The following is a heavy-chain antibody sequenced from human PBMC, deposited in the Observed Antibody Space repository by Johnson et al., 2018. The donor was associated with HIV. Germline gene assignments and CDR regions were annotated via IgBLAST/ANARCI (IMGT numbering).Heavy chain of an antibody. Sequence: QVQLVESGGGVVQPGGSLRLSCAASEFIFSSYSMHWVRQAPGKGLEWVAVISYDGHNEYYADSVEGRFTVSRDNTKNTLYLVMNSLRAEDTAVYFCASEVEYSILGGVWGQGTVVTVSS. CDR2: ISYDGHNE. D-gene: IGHD6-6*01. CDR3: ASEVEYSILGGV. CDR1: EFIFSSYS. V-gene: IGHV3-30*04. J-gene: IGHJ3*01.